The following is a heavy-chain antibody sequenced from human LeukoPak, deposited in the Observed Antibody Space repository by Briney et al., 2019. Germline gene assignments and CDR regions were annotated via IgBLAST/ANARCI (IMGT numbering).Heavy chain of an antibody. CDR2: IWYDGSNK. V-gene: IGHV3-33*01. Sequence: GGSLRLSCAASGFTFSSYGMHWVRQAPGKGLEWVAVIWYDGSNKYYADSVKGRFTISRDNSKNTLYLQMNSLRAEDTAVYYCARDRPDSGSYYGSSFFDYWAREPWSPSPQ. D-gene: IGHD1-26*01. J-gene: IGHJ4*02. CDR3: ARDRPDSGSYYGSSFFDY. CDR1: GFTFSSYG.